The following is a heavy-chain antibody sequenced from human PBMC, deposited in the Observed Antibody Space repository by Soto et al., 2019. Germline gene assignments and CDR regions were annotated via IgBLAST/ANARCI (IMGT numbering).Heavy chain of an antibody. J-gene: IGHJ4*02. CDR2: ISAHNGNT. CDR3: ARETYYYGSGSGRLVDY. V-gene: IGHV1-18*01. CDR1: GYTFTSYG. Sequence: QVQLVQSGAEVKKPGASVKVSCKASGYTFTSYGISWVRQAPGQGLEWMGWISAHNGNTNYAQKLQGRVTMTTDTSTSTAYMELRSLRSDDTAVYYCARETYYYGSGSGRLVDYWGQGTLVTVSS. D-gene: IGHD3-10*01.